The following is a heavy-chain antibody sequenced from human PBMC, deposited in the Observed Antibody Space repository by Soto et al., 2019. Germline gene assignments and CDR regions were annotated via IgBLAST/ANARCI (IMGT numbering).Heavy chain of an antibody. J-gene: IGHJ4*02. V-gene: IGHV3-74*01. D-gene: IGHD6-19*01. CDR3: ARAAVAAHFDL. CDR1: GVPLSTYW. Sequence: GGSLRLSCAASGVPLSTYWMHWVRQVPGKGLAWVSRIKGDGTTTSYADAVKGRFSISRDNARNTLYLQMNSLTAEDTAVYYCARAAVAAHFDLWGQGALVTVS. CDR2: IKGDGTTT.